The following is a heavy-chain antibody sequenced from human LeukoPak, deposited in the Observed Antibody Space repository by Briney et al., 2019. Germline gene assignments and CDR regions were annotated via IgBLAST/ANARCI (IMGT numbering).Heavy chain of an antibody. V-gene: IGHV4-59*01. CDR1: GGFISSYY. CDR2: ISYTGST. D-gene: IGHD3-3*01. CDR3: ARYQGRSGPFDY. J-gene: IGHJ4*02. Sequence: SETLSLTCTVSGGFISSYYWTWIRQPPGKGLEYIGYISYTGSTNYNPSLNSRVTISIDTSKKQFSLKLSSVTGADTAVYYCARYQGRSGPFDYWGQGTLVTVSS.